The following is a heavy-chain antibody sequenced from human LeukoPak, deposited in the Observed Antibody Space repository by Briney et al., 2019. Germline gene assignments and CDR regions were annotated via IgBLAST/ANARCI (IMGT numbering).Heavy chain of an antibody. CDR3: ARDAGYSYGYSFYYFDY. CDR1: GGSISSGSYY. Sequence: SQTLSLTCTVSGGSISSGSYYWSRIRQPAGKGLEWIGRIYTSGSTNYNPSLKSRVTISVDTSKNQFSLRLSSVTAADTALYYCARDAGYSYGYSFYYFDYWGQGTLVTVSS. CDR2: IYTSGST. D-gene: IGHD5-18*01. J-gene: IGHJ4*02. V-gene: IGHV4-61*02.